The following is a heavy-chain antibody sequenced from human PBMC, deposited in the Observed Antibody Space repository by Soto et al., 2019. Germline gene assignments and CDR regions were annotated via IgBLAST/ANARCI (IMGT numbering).Heavy chain of an antibody. D-gene: IGHD3-10*01. J-gene: IGHJ4*02. CDR2: IWYDGSNK. CDR1: GLTFSSYG. Sequence: GGSLRLSCAASGLTFSSYGMHWVRQAPGKGLEWVAVIWYDGSNKYYADSVKGRFTISRGNSKNTLYLQMNSLRAEDTAVYYCAREYGSAPGDYWGQGTLVTVSS. V-gene: IGHV3-33*01. CDR3: AREYGSAPGDY.